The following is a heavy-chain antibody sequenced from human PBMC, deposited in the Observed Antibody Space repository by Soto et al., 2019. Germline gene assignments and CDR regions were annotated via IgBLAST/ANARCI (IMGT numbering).Heavy chain of an antibody. Sequence: QVLLVESGGGVVQPGGSLTLSCVGSGFTFNSHGMHWVRQAPGKGLEWVAVISYDGRNKYYEEPVKGRFAISRDNSRNSVYLQLNSLRAEDTALYSCAQDRTAILAEVSWLESWGQGTLVTVSA. V-gene: IGHV3-30*18. CDR2: ISYDGRNK. CDR3: AQDRTAILAEVSWLES. J-gene: IGHJ5*02. CDR1: GFTFNSHG. D-gene: IGHD5-12*01.